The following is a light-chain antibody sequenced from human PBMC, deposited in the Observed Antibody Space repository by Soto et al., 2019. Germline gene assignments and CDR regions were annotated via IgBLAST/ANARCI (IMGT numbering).Light chain of an antibody. V-gene: IGKV3D-20*02. Sequence: EMVLTQSPGTLSLSPGERATLSCRASQSVTSSYLAWYQQKPGQAPRLLIYGASSRATGIPDRFSGSWSGTDFTLTISRLEPEDFAVYYCHQRFSWPLPFGGGTKVEI. J-gene: IGKJ4*01. CDR1: QSVTSSY. CDR3: HQRFSWPLP. CDR2: GAS.